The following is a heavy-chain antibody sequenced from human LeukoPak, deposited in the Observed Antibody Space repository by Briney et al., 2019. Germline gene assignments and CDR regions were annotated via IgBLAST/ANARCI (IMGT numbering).Heavy chain of an antibody. CDR1: GGSISGYY. CDR3: ARGVLLATYYFDY. CDR2: IYYSGST. D-gene: IGHD3-10*01. V-gene: IGHV4-59*01. J-gene: IGHJ4*02. Sequence: PSETLSLTCTVSGGSISGYYWSWIRQPPGKGLEWIGYIYYSGSTKCNPSLKSRVTISVDTSKNQFSLKLSSVTAADTAVYYCARGVLLATYYFDYWGQGTLVTVSS.